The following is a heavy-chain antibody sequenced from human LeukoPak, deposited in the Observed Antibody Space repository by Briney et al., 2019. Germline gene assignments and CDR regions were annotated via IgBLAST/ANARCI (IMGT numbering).Heavy chain of an antibody. CDR1: GFSLSHYC. D-gene: IGHD6-19*01. J-gene: IGHJ4*02. CDR3: ARDKASSGWYYFEY. CDR2: ISSTSDII. Sequence: GGSLRLSCAASGFSLSHYCMNWFRQAPGKGLEWISFISSTSDIIYYADSVKGRFTASRDNARNTLYLQMHSLRAEDTSVYCCARDKASSGWYYFEYWGQGALVTVSS. V-gene: IGHV3-48*01.